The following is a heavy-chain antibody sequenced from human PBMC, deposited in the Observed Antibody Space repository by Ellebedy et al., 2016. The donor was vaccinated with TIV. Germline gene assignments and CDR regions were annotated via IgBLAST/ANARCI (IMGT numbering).Heavy chain of an antibody. D-gene: IGHD4-23*01. CDR3: ASNGDKGY. CDR2: IYSGGST. V-gene: IGHV3-53*01. Sequence: GGSLRLXXAASGFTVSSNYMSWVRQAPGKGLEWVSVIYSGGSTHYADFVRGRFTISRDYSKNTLYLQMNSLRAEDTAVYYCASNGDKGYWGQGTLVTVSS. CDR1: GFTVSSNY. J-gene: IGHJ4*02.